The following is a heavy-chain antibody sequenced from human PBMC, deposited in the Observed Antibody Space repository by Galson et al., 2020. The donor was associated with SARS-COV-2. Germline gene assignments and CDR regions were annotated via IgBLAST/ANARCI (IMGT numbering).Heavy chain of an antibody. Sequence: SETLSLTCSVSGGSISSSHFYWGWIRPSPGKGLEWIGNIHYSGSTYYNPSLNSRVTMSVDMSNSQISLQLTSVTAADTAVYYCAREIRRGSGWYYSSGMDVWGQGTTVTVSS. CDR1: GGSISSSHFY. CDR2: IHYSGST. V-gene: IGHV4-39*07. J-gene: IGHJ6*02. CDR3: AREIRRGSGWYYSSGMDV. D-gene: IGHD6-13*01.